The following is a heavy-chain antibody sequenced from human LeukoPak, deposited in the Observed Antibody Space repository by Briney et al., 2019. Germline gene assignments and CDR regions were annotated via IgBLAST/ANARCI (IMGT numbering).Heavy chain of an antibody. D-gene: IGHD6-19*01. J-gene: IGHJ5*02. CDR2: IYTSGST. Sequence: PSETLSLTCTVSGGSISSYYWSWIRQPAGKGLEWIGRIYTSGSTNYNPSLKSRVTMSVDTSKNQFSLKLSSVTAADTAVYYCARATRQRIAVAGTGNWFDPWGQGTLVTVSS. CDR1: GGSISSYY. CDR3: ARATRQRIAVAGTGNWFDP. V-gene: IGHV4-4*07.